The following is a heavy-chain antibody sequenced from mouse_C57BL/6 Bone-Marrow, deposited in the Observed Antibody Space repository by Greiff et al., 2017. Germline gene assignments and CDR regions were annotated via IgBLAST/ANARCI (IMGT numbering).Heavy chain of an antibody. V-gene: IGHV2-9-1*01. CDR2: IWTGGGT. J-gene: IGHJ3*01. D-gene: IGHD2-1*01. CDR3: GKKDCNAWFAY. CDR1: GFSLTSYA. Sequence: VQGVESGPGLVAPSQSLSITCTVSGFSLTSYAISWVRQPPGKGLEWLGVIWTGGGTNYNSALKSRLDISKDNSKSQVFLKRNRMRTDSTVRYCGGKKDCNAWFAYWGQGTLVTVSA.